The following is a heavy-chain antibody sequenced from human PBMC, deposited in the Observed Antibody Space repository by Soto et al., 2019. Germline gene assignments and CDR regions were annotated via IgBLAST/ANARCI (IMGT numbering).Heavy chain of an antibody. V-gene: IGHV1-69*12. CDR1: GGAFSDYA. CDR3: ASWLKGPDIGNYYYGMDV. J-gene: IGHJ6*02. D-gene: IGHD2-15*01. CDR2: IMPIFRAP. Sequence: QVQLVQSGAEVKKPGSSVKVSCKASGGAFSDYAFSWVRQAPGQGLEWLGGIMPIFRAPDYAQKFQGRVTITADEVTRTAYMEMNSRRSEDTAVYYCASWLKGPDIGNYYYGMDVCGQGTTVTVS.